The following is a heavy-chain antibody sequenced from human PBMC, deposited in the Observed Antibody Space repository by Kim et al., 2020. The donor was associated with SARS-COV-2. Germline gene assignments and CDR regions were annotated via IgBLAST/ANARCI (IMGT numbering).Heavy chain of an antibody. Sequence: GGSLRLSCAASGFTFSSYGMHWVRQAPGKGLEWVAVIWYDGSNKYYAGSVKGRFTISRDNSKNTLYLQMNSLRAEDTAVYYCARLYYYGSGAGMDVWGQGPTVTVSS. J-gene: IGHJ6*02. CDR2: IWYDGSNK. D-gene: IGHD3-10*01. CDR3: ARLYYYGSGAGMDV. V-gene: IGHV3-33*01. CDR1: GFTFSSYG.